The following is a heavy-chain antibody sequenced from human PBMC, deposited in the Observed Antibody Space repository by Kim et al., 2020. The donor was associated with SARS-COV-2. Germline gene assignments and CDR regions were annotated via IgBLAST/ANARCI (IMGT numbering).Heavy chain of an antibody. Sequence: GGSLRLSCAASGFTFSSYAMSWVRQAPGKGLEWVSAISGSGGSTYYADSVKGRFTISRDNSKNTLYLQMNSLRAEDTAVYYCAKDSWWGYYGSGPKRDPFDYWGQGTLVTVSS. CDR2: ISGSGGST. CDR1: GFTFSSYA. D-gene: IGHD3-10*01. V-gene: IGHV3-23*01. CDR3: AKDSWWGYYGSGPKRDPFDY. J-gene: IGHJ4*02.